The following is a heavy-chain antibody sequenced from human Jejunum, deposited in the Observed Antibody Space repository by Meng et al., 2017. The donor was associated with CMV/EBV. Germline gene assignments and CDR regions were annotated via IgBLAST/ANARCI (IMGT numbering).Heavy chain of an antibody. D-gene: IGHD3-10*01. CDR2: VYYSGST. Sequence: QLQLGGSGPGLVKPSETLSLTCTMSGASISDSSYYWGWIRQPPGKGLEWIGSVYYSGSTYYNPSLESRVTISVDTSKNQFSLKLTSVTAADTATYYCARDPTPDGSDYWGRGTLVTVSS. CDR3: ARDPTPDGSDY. J-gene: IGHJ4*02. CDR1: GASISDSSYY. V-gene: IGHV4-39*07.